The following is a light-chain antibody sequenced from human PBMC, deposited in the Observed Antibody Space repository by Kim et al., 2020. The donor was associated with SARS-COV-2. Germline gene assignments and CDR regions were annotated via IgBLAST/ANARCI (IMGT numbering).Light chain of an antibody. V-gene: IGKV1-27*01. J-gene: IGKJ3*01. CDR3: QNYYSAPPVT. CDR1: QGISNQ. CDR2: GAS. Sequence: DIQMTQSPSSLSASVGDRVTITCRASQGISNQLAWYQQKPGKVPRLLIYGASTLQSGIPSRFSGSGSKTDFTLTISSLQPEDVAIYYCQNYYSAPPVTFGPGTKVDIK.